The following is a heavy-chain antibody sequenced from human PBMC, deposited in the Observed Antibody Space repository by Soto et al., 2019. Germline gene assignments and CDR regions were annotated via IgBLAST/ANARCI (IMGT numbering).Heavy chain of an antibody. CDR3: ARQYCSSTSCYLAYYYYGMDV. D-gene: IGHD2-2*01. CDR1: GGTFSSYA. V-gene: IGHV1-69*13. Sequence: GASVKVSCKASGGTFSSYAISWVRRAPGQGLEWMGGIIPIFGTANYAQKFQGRVTITADESTSTAYMELSSLRSEDTAVYYCARQYCSSTSCYLAYYYYGMDVWGQGTTVTV. J-gene: IGHJ6*02. CDR2: IIPIFGTA.